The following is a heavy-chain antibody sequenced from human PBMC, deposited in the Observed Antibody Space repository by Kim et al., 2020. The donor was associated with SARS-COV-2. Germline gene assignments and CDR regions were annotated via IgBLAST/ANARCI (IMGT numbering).Heavy chain of an antibody. V-gene: IGHV3-33*01. Sequence: GGSLRLSCAASGFTFSSYGMHWVRQAPGKGLEWVAVIWYDGSNKYYADSVKGRFTISRDNSKNTLYLQMNSLRAEDTAVYYCARDSRYYDSSGDTPYYYYGMDVWGQGTTVTVSS. CDR1: GFTFSSYG. J-gene: IGHJ6*02. CDR3: ARDSRYYDSSGDTPYYYYGMDV. D-gene: IGHD3-22*01. CDR2: IWYDGSNK.